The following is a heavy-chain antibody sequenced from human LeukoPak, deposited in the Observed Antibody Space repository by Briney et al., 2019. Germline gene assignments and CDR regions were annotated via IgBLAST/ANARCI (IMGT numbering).Heavy chain of an antibody. CDR1: GFIVSSNY. D-gene: IGHD3-10*01. V-gene: IGHV3-53*01. CDR2: IYSGGST. Sequence: GGSLRLSCAASGFIVSSNYMSWVRQAPGKGLEWVSVIYSGGSTYYADSVKGRFTISRDNSKNTLYLQMNSLRAEDTAVYYCARGTRGVISGFDYWGQGTLVTVSS. J-gene: IGHJ4*02. CDR3: ARGTRGVISGFDY.